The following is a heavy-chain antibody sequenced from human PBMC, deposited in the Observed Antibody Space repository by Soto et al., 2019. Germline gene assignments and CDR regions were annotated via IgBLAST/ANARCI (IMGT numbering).Heavy chain of an antibody. CDR3: ATDLGYCSGGSCYDY. J-gene: IGHJ4*02. Sequence: ASVKVSCKVSGYTLTELSMHWVRQAPGKGLEWMGGFDPEDGETIYAQKFQGRVTMTEDTSTGTAYMELSSLRSEDTAVYYCATDLGYCSGGSCYDYWGQGTLVTVSS. V-gene: IGHV1-24*01. CDR2: FDPEDGET. CDR1: GYTLTELS. D-gene: IGHD2-15*01.